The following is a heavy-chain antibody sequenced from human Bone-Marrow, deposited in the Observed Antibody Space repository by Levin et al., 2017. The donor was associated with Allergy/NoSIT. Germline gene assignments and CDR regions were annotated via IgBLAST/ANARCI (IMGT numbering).Heavy chain of an antibody. J-gene: IGHJ4*02. V-gene: IGHV4-4*07. Sequence: GSLRLSCTVSGGSISGYYWSWIRRPAGKGLEWIGRIYTSGDTNYNPSLKSRVAMSVDTSKKQISLKLTSVTAADTAVYFCARFISSWFAFDYWGLGTLVTVSS. CDR3: ARFISSWFAFDY. CDR2: IYTSGDT. CDR1: GGSISGYY. D-gene: IGHD6-13*01.